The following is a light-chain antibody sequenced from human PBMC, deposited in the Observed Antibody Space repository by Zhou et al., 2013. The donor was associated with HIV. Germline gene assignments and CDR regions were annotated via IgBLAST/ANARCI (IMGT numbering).Light chain of an antibody. CDR1: RDIRVF. CDR3: QQYEDLPLT. Sequence: GDRVTVTCQASRDIRVFLNWYHQRPGKAPKLMIYDTAILERGVPSRFRGSASGTNFTFTITSLQAEDSGTYYCQQYEDLPLTFGGGTKVEIK. V-gene: IGKV1-33*01. CDR2: DTA. J-gene: IGKJ4*02.